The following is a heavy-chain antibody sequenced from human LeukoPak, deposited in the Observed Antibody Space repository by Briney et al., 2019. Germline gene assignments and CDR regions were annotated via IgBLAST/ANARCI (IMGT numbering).Heavy chain of an antibody. V-gene: IGHV1-18*04. J-gene: IGHJ4*02. Sequence: ASVKVSCKASGYTFVSYGITWVRQAPGQGLEWMGWISVYNGDTKYAQNLQGRVTLTTDTSTSTAYMELRSLRSDDTAVYYCVRGGGFNSGFEYWGQGTLVVVSS. CDR3: VRGGGFNSGFEY. CDR1: GYTFVSYG. D-gene: IGHD3-10*01. CDR2: ISVYNGDT.